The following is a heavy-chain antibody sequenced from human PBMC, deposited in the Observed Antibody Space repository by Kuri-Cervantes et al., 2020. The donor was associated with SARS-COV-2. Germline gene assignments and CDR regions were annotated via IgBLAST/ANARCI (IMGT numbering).Heavy chain of an antibody. CDR3: ARGRYSSGWYAVD. J-gene: IGHJ4*02. Sequence: SETLSLTCTVSGGSISSGGYYWSWIRQPPGKGLEWIGYIYYSGSTNYNPSLKSRVTISVDTSKNQFSLKLSSVTAADTAVYYCARGRYSSGWYAVDWGQGTLVTVSS. CDR1: GGSISSGGYY. V-gene: IGHV4-61*08. CDR2: IYYSGST. D-gene: IGHD6-19*01.